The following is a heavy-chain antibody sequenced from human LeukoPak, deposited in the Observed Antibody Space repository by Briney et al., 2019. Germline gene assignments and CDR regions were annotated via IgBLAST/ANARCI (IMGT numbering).Heavy chain of an antibody. CDR1: GFTFSNAW. J-gene: IGHJ3*02. Sequence: PGGSLRLSCAASGFTFSNAWMSWVRQAPGKGLEWVAVISFDGINLDYADSVKGRFTISRDNSKNILYLQMNSLTAEDTAVYFCAREVAAGEDIWGQGTMTVSS. CDR2: ISFDGINL. CDR3: AREVAAGEDI. V-gene: IGHV3-30*03. D-gene: IGHD6-13*01.